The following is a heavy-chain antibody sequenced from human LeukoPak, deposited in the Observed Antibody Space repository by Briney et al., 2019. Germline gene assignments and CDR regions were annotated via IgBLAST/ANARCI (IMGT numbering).Heavy chain of an antibody. CDR3: ASSRNPYYYGSGTTRDV. CDR2: IYYSGST. J-gene: IGHJ6*02. Sequence: SETLSLTCTVSGGSIGSTPYYWGWIRQPPGKGLEWIGSIYYSGSTYYNPSLKSRVTISVDTSKNQFSLKLSSVTAADTAVYYCASSRNPYYYGSGTTRDVWGQGTTVTVSS. D-gene: IGHD3-10*01. CDR1: GGSIGSTPYY. V-gene: IGHV4-39*07.